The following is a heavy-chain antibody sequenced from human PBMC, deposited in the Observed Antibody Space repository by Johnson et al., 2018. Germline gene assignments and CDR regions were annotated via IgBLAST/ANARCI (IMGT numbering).Heavy chain of an antibody. J-gene: IGHJ6*03. CDR1: GYSFTSYW. Sequence: VQLVQSGAEVKKPGESXKISCKGSGYSFTSYWIGWVRQMPGKGLEWMGIIYPGDSDTRYSPSFQGQVTISADKSISTAYLQWSSLKASDTAMYYCARLPLIDGSGSYYYYMDVWGKGTTVTVSS. D-gene: IGHD3-10*01. CDR3: ARLPLIDGSGSYYYYMDV. CDR2: IYPGDSDT. V-gene: IGHV5-51*03.